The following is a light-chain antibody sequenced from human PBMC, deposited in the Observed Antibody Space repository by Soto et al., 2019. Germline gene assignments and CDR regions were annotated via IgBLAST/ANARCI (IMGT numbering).Light chain of an antibody. CDR1: QSVLYSSNNKNS. CDR3: QQHYATPPT. V-gene: IGKV4-1*01. Sequence: DIVMTQSPDSLSVALGERATINCKSSQSVLYSSNNKNSLVWYRQKPGQPTKLLIYCASTRESGVPARFSGSGSGTDFTLTISSLQAEDVAVYYCQQHYATPPTFGQGTKLEIK. CDR2: CAS. J-gene: IGKJ2*01.